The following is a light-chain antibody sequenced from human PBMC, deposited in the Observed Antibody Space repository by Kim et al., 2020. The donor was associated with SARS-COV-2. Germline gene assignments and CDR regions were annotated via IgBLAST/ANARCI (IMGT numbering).Light chain of an antibody. J-gene: IGKJ2*01. CDR1: QSVSSNR. Sequence: PGEGATLSCRASQSVSSNRLAWYQQKPGQGPRLLIYGASYRATGIPARFSGSGSGTDFTLTISRLEPEDSAVYYCQQYGSAPTFGQGTKLE. CDR2: GAS. CDR3: QQYGSAPT. V-gene: IGKV3-20*01.